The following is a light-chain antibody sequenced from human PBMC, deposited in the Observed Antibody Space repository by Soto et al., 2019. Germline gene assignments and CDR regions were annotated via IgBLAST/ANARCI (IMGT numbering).Light chain of an antibody. V-gene: IGLV2-14*01. CDR1: SSDVGAYDH. CDR2: EVS. CDR3: SSYTSSTTWV. Sequence: SVLTQPASVSESPGQSITISCIGTSSDVGAYDHVSWYQQHPGKAPKVIISEVSNRPSGVSTRFSGSKSGNTASLTISGLQAEDEADYYCSSYTSSTTWVFGGGTKVTV. J-gene: IGLJ3*02.